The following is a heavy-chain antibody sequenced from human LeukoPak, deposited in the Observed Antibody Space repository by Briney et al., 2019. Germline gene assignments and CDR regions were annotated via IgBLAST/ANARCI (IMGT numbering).Heavy chain of an antibody. D-gene: IGHD1-1*01. CDR3: ERVNELGAFDI. CDR1: GYSVTSYG. J-gene: IGHJ3*02. CDR2: IYSRDSHT. Sequence: GQSLKISCKGSGYSVTSYGIGWVRHMPGKGLEWMGIIYSRDSHTRYSPSLQGKVTISADKYIPTAYLQWRSVKASDTAMYYCERVNELGAFDIWGQGTMVTVSS. V-gene: IGHV5-51*01.